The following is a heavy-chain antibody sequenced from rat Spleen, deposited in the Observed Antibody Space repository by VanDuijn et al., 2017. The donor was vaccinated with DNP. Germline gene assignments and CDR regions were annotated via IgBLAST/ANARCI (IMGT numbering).Heavy chain of an antibody. J-gene: IGHJ3*01. CDR1: GFTFSNSD. D-gene: IGHD1-10*01. CDR2: ISTRGGST. CDR3: ARAYNNYSTWFPY. V-gene: IGHV5-25*01. Sequence: EVQLVESGGGLVQPGRSLNLSCAASGFTFSNSDMAWVRQAPTKGLEWVATISTRGGSTYYRDSVKGRFTVSRDNAKSSLYLQMDSLRSEDTATYYCARAYNNYSTWFPYWGQGTLVTVSS.